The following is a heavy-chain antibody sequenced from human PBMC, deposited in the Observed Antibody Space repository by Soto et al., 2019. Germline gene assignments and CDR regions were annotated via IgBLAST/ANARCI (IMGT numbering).Heavy chain of an antibody. V-gene: IGHV3-33*01. CDR1: GFTFSSYG. D-gene: IGHD3-22*01. CDR3: ARGRSTMIVVVTSPPDD. CDR2: IWYDGSNK. J-gene: IGHJ4*02. Sequence: PGGSLRLSCAASGFTFSSYGMHWVRQAPGKGLEWVAVIWYDGSNKYYADSVKGRFTISRDNSKNTLYLQMNSLRAEDTAVYYCARGRSTMIVVVTSPPDDWGQGTLVTVSS.